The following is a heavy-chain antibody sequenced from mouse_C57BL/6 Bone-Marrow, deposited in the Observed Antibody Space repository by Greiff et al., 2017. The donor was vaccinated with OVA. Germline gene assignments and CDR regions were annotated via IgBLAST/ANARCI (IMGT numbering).Heavy chain of an antibody. V-gene: IGHV1-7*01. CDR3: AREGIPYSPWFAY. J-gene: IGHJ3*01. D-gene: IGHD2-12*01. CDR1: GYTFTSYW. CDR2: INPSSGYT. Sequence: VKLMESGAELAKPGASVKLSCKASGYTFTSYWMHWVKQRPGQGLEWIGYINPSSGYTKYNQKFKDKATLTADKSSSTAYMQLSSLTSEDSAVYFCAREGIPYSPWFAYWGQGTLVTVSA.